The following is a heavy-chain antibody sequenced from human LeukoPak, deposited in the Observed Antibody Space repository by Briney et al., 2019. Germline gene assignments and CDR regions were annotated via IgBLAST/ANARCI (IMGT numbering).Heavy chain of an antibody. CDR3: ARGDILTGYYMDV. Sequence: SETLSLTCTVSGFSISSGYYWGWIRQPPGKGLEWIGSIYHSGSTYYNPSLKSRVTISVDTSKNRFSLKLGSVTAADTAVYYCARGDILTGYYMDVWGKGTTVTVSS. V-gene: IGHV4-38-2*02. CDR2: IYHSGST. D-gene: IGHD3-9*01. CDR1: GFSISSGYY. J-gene: IGHJ6*03.